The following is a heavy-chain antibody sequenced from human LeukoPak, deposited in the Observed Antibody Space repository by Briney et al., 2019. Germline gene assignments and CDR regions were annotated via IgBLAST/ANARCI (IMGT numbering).Heavy chain of an antibody. D-gene: IGHD3-22*01. Sequence: PSETLSLTCTVSGGSISSYYWSWIRQPPGKGLEWIEYIYYSGSINYNPSLNSRVTISVDTSKDQFSLKLSSVTAADTAVYYCARLPYYYDSSDYQGFDYWGQGTLVTVSS. V-gene: IGHV4-59*08. CDR1: GGSISSYY. CDR3: ARLPYYYDSSDYQGFDY. CDR2: IYYSGSI. J-gene: IGHJ4*02.